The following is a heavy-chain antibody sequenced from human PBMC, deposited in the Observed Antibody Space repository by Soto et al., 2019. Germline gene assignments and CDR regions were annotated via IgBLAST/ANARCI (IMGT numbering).Heavy chain of an antibody. J-gene: IGHJ6*02. Sequence: QVQLAQSGAEMKKPGASVKVSCKASGYTFTSYAIHWVRQAPGQTLEWMGWINAGNGNTKYSEKFQGRVTITRDTSASTAYMELSSLISEDTAVYYYAKDFDYYYYAMDVWGQGTTVTVSS. D-gene: IGHD3-3*01. CDR2: INAGNGNT. CDR1: GYTFTSYA. CDR3: AKDFDYYYYAMDV. V-gene: IGHV1-3*01.